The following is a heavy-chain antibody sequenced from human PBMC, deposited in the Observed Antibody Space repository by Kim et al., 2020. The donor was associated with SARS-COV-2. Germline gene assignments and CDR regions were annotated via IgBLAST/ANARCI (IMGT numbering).Heavy chain of an antibody. D-gene: IGHD2-15*01. Sequence: GGSLRLSCAASGFTFDDYGMSWVRQAPGKGLEWVSGINWNGGSTGYADSVKGRFTISRDNAKNSLYLQMNSLRAEDTALYHCARHGGNLNYYYGMDVWGQGTTVTVSS. CDR1: GFTFDDYG. CDR3: ARHGGNLNYYYGMDV. CDR2: INWNGGST. V-gene: IGHV3-20*01. J-gene: IGHJ6*02.